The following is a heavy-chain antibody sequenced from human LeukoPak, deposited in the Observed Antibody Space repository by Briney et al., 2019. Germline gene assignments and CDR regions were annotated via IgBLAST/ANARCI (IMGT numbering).Heavy chain of an antibody. CDR2: IYPSDSDT. Sequence: GESLKISCKGSGYSFTNSWIGWVRQMPGKGLEWMGVIYPSDSDTRYSPSFQGQVTISADKSISTAYLQWNSLRAEDTAVYYCAREGPSNYCSGGSCYYGYWGQGTLVTVSS. CDR3: AREGPSNYCSGGSCYYGY. J-gene: IGHJ4*02. CDR1: GYSFTNSW. V-gene: IGHV5-51*01. D-gene: IGHD2-15*01.